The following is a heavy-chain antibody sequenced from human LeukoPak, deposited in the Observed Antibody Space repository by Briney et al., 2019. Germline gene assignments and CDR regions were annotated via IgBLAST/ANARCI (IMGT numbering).Heavy chain of an antibody. J-gene: IGHJ5*02. D-gene: IGHD3-10*01. Sequence: GGSLRLSCTASGFTFGDYAMSWFRQAPGKGLEWVGFIRSKAYGGTTEYAAFVKGRFTISRDDSKSIAYLQMNSLKTEDTAVYYCTRFFVLPDNWFDPWGQGTLVTVSS. V-gene: IGHV3-49*03. CDR3: TRFFVLPDNWFDP. CDR1: GFTFGDYA. CDR2: IRSKAYGGTT.